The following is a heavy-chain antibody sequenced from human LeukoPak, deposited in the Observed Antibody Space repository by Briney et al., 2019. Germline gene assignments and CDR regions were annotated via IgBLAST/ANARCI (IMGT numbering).Heavy chain of an antibody. D-gene: IGHD6-13*01. J-gene: IGHJ3*01. Sequence: GGSLRLSCTASGFTFSSYWMHWVRQAPGKGLVWVSRINSDGSITNYADSVKGRFTISRDNAENTLYLQMNSLRAEDTAVYYCARDALVPDGFDLWGQGTMVTVSS. CDR2: INSDGSIT. CDR3: ARDALVPDGFDL. CDR1: GFTFSSYW. V-gene: IGHV3-74*01.